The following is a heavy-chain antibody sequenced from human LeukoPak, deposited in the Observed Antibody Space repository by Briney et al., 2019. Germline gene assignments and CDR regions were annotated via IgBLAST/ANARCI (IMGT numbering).Heavy chain of an antibody. CDR3: ARVFYSYGEGWFDP. Sequence: HPGGSLRLSCAASGFTFSSYWMSWVRQAPGKGLEWVANIKQDGSEKYYVDSVKGRFTISRDNAKNSLYLQMNSLRAEDTAVYYCARVFYSYGEGWFDPWGQGTLVTVSS. CDR1: GFTFSSYW. V-gene: IGHV3-7*01. CDR2: IKQDGSEK. D-gene: IGHD4-17*01. J-gene: IGHJ5*02.